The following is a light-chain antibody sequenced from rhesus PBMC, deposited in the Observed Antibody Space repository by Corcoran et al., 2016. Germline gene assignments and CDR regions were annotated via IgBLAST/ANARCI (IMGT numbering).Light chain of an antibody. Sequence: DIQMTQSPSSLSASVGDRVTITCWASQVIKKDLSWYQQKPGKAPKPLIYYESSLEAGVPSRFRGTRSGTDYTLPLSSLQPDDIATYSFHQYYDSPITFGGGTKVELK. J-gene: IGKJ4*01. V-gene: IGKV1-66*01. CDR1: QVIKKD. CDR2: YES. CDR3: HQYYDSPIT.